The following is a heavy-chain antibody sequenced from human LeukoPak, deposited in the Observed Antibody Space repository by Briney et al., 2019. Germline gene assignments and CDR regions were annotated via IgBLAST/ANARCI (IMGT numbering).Heavy chain of an antibody. V-gene: IGHV4-59*11. CDR1: GGSISSHY. J-gene: IGHJ4*02. CDR2: IYYSGSI. Sequence: SETLSLTCTVSGGSISSHYWSWIRQPPGKGLGWIGYIYYSGSINYNPSLKSRVTISVDTSKNQFSLKLSTVTAADTAVYYCARVRSRDGLDYWGQGTLVTVSS. D-gene: IGHD5-24*01. CDR3: ARVRSRDGLDY.